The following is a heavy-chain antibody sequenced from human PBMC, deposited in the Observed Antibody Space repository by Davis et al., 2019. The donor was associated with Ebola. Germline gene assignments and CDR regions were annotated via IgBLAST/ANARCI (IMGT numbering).Heavy chain of an antibody. D-gene: IGHD2-21*02. CDR3: ARETLYCGGDCTGAFDI. Sequence: ASVKVSCKASGYTFTGYYMHWVRQAPGQGLEWMGRINPNSGGTNYAQKFQGRVTMTRDTSTSIVYMELSSLRSEDTAVYYCARETLYCGGDCTGAFDIWGQGTMVTVSS. CDR1: GYTFTGYY. V-gene: IGHV1-2*06. CDR2: INPNSGGT. J-gene: IGHJ3*02.